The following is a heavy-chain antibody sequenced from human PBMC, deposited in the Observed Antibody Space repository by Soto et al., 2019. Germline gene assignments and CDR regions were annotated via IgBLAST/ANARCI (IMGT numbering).Heavy chain of an antibody. CDR1: GYAISRGGYY. V-gene: IGHV4-31*03. J-gene: IGHJ2*01. CDR3: ARDAGRLTWNFDL. CDR2: IDSSGDP. Sequence: QVQLQESGPGRVRPSQPLSLICNVSGYAISRGGYYWSWLRQVPGKGLEWIGSIDSSGDPFYNPSLESRLTISVDQSTNQIFLGLILVTAADTAMFYCARDAGRLTWNFDLLGRGTQVTVSS. D-gene: IGHD6-13*01.